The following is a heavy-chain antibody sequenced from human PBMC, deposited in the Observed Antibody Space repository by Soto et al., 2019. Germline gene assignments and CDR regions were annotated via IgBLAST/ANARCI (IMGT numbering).Heavy chain of an antibody. D-gene: IGHD2-2*02. CDR2: IYHSGST. V-gene: IGHV4-4*02. CDR3: ARKGTCSSTSCYIGWFDP. J-gene: IGHJ5*02. CDR1: GGSISSSNW. Sequence: PSETLSLTCAVSGGSISSSNWWSWVRQPPGKGLEWNGEIYHSGSTNYNPSLKSRVTISVDKSKNQFSLKLSSVTAADAAVYYCARKGTCSSTSCYIGWFDPWGQGTLVTVSS.